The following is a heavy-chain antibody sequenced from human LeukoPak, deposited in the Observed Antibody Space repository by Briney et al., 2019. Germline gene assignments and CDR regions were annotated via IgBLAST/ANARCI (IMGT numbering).Heavy chain of an antibody. J-gene: IGHJ4*02. CDR1: GGSISSYY. Sequence: SETLSLTCTVSGGSISSYYWSWIRQPAGKGLEWIGRIYTSGSTNYNPSLKSRVTMSVDTSKNQFSLKLSSVTAADTAVNYCARDSYGSGSYYNGNFDYWGQGTLVTVSS. CDR2: IYTSGST. D-gene: IGHD3-10*01. CDR3: ARDSYGSGSYYNGNFDY. V-gene: IGHV4-4*07.